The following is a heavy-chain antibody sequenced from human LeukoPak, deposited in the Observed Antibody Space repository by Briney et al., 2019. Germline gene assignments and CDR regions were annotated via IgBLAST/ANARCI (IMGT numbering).Heavy chain of an antibody. CDR3: ARDLYRYSSGWYGNWFDP. V-gene: IGHV3-7*01. J-gene: IGHJ5*02. CDR2: IKQDGGEK. Sequence: GGSLRLSCAASGFTFSSYGMSWVRQAPGKGLEWVANIKQDGGEKYYVDSVKGRFTISRDNAKNSLYLQMNSLRAEDTAVYYCARDLYRYSSGWYGNWFDPWGQGTLVTVSS. D-gene: IGHD6-19*01. CDR1: GFTFSSYG.